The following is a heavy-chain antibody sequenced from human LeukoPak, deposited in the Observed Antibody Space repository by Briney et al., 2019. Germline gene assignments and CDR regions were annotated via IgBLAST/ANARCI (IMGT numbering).Heavy chain of an antibody. Sequence: SQTLSLTCAVYGGSFSGYYWNWIRQPPGKGLEWIGEINHSGSTNYNPSLKSRVTISVDMSKNQFSLNLSSVTAADTAVYYCTRGGLPPAMSTVGGTNWFDPWGQGNLVTVSS. D-gene: IGHD2-2*01. CDR2: INHSGST. CDR1: GGSFSGYY. V-gene: IGHV4-34*01. CDR3: TRGGLPPAMSTVGGTNWFDP. J-gene: IGHJ5*02.